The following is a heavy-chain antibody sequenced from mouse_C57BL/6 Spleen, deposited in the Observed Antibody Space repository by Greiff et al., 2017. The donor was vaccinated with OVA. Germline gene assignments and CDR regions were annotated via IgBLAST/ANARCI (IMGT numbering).Heavy chain of an antibody. Sequence: QVQLQQPGAELVKPGASVEVSCKASGYTFTSYWMHWEKQRPGQGLEWIGRIHPSDSDTNYNQKFKGKATLTVDKSSSTAYMQLSSLTSEDSAVYYCAIPPDYGSSYDAMDYWGQGTSVTVSS. V-gene: IGHV1-74*01. J-gene: IGHJ4*01. CDR2: IHPSDSDT. D-gene: IGHD1-1*01. CDR3: AIPPDYGSSYDAMDY. CDR1: GYTFTSYW.